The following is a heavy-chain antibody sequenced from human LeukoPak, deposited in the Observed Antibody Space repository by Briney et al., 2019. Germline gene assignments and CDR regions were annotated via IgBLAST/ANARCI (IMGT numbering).Heavy chain of an antibody. J-gene: IGHJ2*01. Sequence: ASVKVSCKASGYTFTGYYMHWVRQAPGPGLEWMGWINPNSSGTNYAQKFQGRVTMTRDTSISTAYMELSRLRSDDTAVYYCARVQSSFKLYLALWGRGTLVTVSS. D-gene: IGHD2-15*01. CDR2: INPNSSGT. CDR1: GYTFTGYY. V-gene: IGHV1-2*02. CDR3: ARVQSSFKLYLAL.